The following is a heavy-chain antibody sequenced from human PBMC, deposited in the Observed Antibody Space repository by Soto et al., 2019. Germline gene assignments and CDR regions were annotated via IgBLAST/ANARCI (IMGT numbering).Heavy chain of an antibody. J-gene: IGHJ6*02. CDR2: IFYIGNT. CDR3: AGSGIYRGHHYYYGMDV. CDR1: GDSISSYY. D-gene: IGHD3-10*01. Sequence: SETLSLTCTVSGDSISSYYWSWIRQPPGKGLEWIGYIFYIGNTNYNPSLKSRVTISIDTSKNQFSLNLSSVTAADTAVYYCAGSGIYRGHHYYYGMDVWGQGTTVTVS. V-gene: IGHV4-59*12.